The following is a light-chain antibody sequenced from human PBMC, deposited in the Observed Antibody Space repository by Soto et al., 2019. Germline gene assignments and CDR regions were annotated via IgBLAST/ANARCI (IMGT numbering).Light chain of an antibody. V-gene: IGLV2-14*01. CDR1: SSDVGGYNY. Sequence: QSARTQPASVSGSPGPSITISCTGTSSDVGGYNYVSWYQQHPGKAPKLMIYDVSNRPSGVSNRFSGSKSSNTASLTISGHHAEYEADYYCSSYTSSSTRVFGTGTKLTVL. J-gene: IGLJ1*01. CDR3: SSYTSSSTRV. CDR2: DVS.